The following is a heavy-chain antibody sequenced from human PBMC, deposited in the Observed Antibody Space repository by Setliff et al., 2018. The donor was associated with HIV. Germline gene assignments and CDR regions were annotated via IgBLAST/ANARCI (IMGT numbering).Heavy chain of an antibody. CDR3: ARDRDFQWLLQKDGMDV. CDR2: IWYDGNNK. J-gene: IGHJ6*02. D-gene: IGHD6-19*01. Sequence: PGGSLRLSCAASGFSFSSYGMHWVRQAPGKGLEWVAGIWYDGNNKYYEDSVKGRFTISRDNSKNTVHLQMNSLRVEDTAVYYCARDRDFQWLLQKDGMDVWGQGTTVTVSS. V-gene: IGHV3-33*08. CDR1: GFSFSSYG.